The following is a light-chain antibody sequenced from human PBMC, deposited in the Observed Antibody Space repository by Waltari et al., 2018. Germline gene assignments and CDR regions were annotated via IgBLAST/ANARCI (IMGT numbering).Light chain of an antibody. CDR2: DAS. CDR1: QSVSSY. Sequence: EIVLTQSPATLSLSPGERATLSCRASQSVSSYLAWYQQKPGQAPRLLIYDASNRATGIPARFSGSGSGTDFTLTISSLEPGDFAVYYCQQRSNQLTFGGGTKVEIK. J-gene: IGKJ4*01. V-gene: IGKV3-11*01. CDR3: QQRSNQLT.